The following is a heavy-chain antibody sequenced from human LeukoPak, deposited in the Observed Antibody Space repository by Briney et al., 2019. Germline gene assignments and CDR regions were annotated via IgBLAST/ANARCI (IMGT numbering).Heavy chain of an antibody. D-gene: IGHD3-16*01. V-gene: IGHV6-1*01. Sequence: SQTLSLTCAISGDSLPSKRVSWSWLTQSPSRGLEYLGRTRYRSTWNTFYSLSVEGRITINADTSRNEVSLRLSSVTPEDTALYYCVRDFIWAFDYWGQGTLVTVSS. CDR2: TRYRSTWNT. J-gene: IGHJ4*02. CDR1: GDSLPSKRVS. CDR3: VRDFIWAFDY.